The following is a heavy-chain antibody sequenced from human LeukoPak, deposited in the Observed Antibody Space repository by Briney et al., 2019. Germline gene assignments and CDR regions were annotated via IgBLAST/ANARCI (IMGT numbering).Heavy chain of an antibody. CDR2: IYYSGST. V-gene: IGHV4-59*01. CDR1: GGSISSYY. Sequence: SETLSLTCTASGGSISSYYWSWIRQPPGKGLEWIGYIYYSGSTTYNPSLKSRVTISVDTSKNQFSLKLSSVTAADTAVYYCARDIRQKGYYYDSSGYYYGDAFDIWGQGTMVTVSS. J-gene: IGHJ3*02. CDR3: ARDIRQKGYYYDSSGYYYGDAFDI. D-gene: IGHD3-22*01.